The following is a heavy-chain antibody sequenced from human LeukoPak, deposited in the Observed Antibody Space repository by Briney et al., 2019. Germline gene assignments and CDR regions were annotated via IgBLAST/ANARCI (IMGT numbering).Heavy chain of an antibody. CDR2: ISSSGSTI. D-gene: IGHD3-10*01. CDR3: ARDPRFGEFTDY. V-gene: IGHV3-11*04. Sequence: PGGSLRLSCAASGFTFSDYYMSWIRQAPGKGLEWVSYISSSGSTIYYADSVKGRFTISRDNAKNSLYLQMNSLRDEDTAVYYCARDPRFGEFTDYWGQGTLVTVSS. J-gene: IGHJ4*02. CDR1: GFTFSDYY.